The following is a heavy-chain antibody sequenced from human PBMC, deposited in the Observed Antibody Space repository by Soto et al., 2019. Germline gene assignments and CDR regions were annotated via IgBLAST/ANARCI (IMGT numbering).Heavy chain of an antibody. V-gene: IGHV4-39*01. D-gene: IGHD5-12*01. CDR1: GGSISSSSYY. Sequence: QLQLQESGPGLVKPSETLSLTCTVSGGSISSSSYYWGWIRQPPGKGLEWIGIIYYSGSTYYNPSLKSRVTISVDTSKNQFSLKLSSVTAADTAVYYCARRRDGYNYFFDYWGQGTLVTVSS. CDR2: IYYSGST. CDR3: ARRRDGYNYFFDY. J-gene: IGHJ4*02.